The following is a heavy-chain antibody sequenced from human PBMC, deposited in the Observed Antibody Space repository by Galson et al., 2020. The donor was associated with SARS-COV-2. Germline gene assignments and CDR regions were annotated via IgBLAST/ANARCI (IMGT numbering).Heavy chain of an antibody. V-gene: IGHV4-30-2*01. CDR3: AREDSYDAFDI. Sequence: TLSLTCTVSGGSIGRRGYSWSWIRQPPGKGLEWVGYIYHSGSAFYNPSLKSRLTISQDTSKNQFSLQLKSVTAADTAVYFCAREDSYDAFDIWGHGTLVIVSS. J-gene: IGHJ3*02. CDR2: IYHSGSA. CDR1: GGSIGRRGYS.